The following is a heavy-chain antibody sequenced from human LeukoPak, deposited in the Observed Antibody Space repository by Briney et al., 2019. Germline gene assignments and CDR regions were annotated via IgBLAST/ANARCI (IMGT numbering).Heavy chain of an antibody. CDR3: AKDLTTVATPYYYYYMDV. V-gene: IGHV3-74*01. D-gene: IGHD4-23*01. J-gene: IGHJ6*03. Sequence: PGGSLRLSCAGSGFTFSTYWMHWVRHAPGGGLVLVSGINTDGSTTSYADSVKGRFTISRDNAKNTVYLQMNSLRAEDTAVYYCAKDLTTVATPYYYYYMDVWGKGTTVTVSS. CDR1: GFTFSTYW. CDR2: INTDGSTT.